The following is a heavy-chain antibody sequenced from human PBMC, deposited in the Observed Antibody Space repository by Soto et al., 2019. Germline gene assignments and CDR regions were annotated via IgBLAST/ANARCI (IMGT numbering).Heavy chain of an antibody. CDR2: IYYSGST. CDR3: ARDRCSSTSCYVGHDAFDI. Sequence: QVQLQESGPGLVKPSQTLSLTCTVSGGSISSGGYSWSWSRQHPGKRLEWIGYIYYSGSTYYNPSLKSRVTISVDTSKNQFSLKLSSVTAADTAVYYCARDRCSSTSCYVGHDAFDIWGQGTMVTVSS. J-gene: IGHJ3*02. V-gene: IGHV4-31*03. D-gene: IGHD2-2*01. CDR1: GGSISSGGYS.